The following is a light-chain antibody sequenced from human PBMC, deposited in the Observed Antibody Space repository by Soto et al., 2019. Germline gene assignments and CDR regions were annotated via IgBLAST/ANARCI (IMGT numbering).Light chain of an antibody. J-gene: IGKJ1*01. CDR2: ATS. V-gene: IGKV1-9*01. Sequence: DIHLTQSPSFLSASVGDRVTITCRASQGIGSYLSWYQQKPGKAPKILIYATSTLQTGVPSRFSGSGSGTDFTLTISSLQPEDFATYYCLQDYNYPWTFGQGTKVDIK. CDR3: LQDYNYPWT. CDR1: QGIGSY.